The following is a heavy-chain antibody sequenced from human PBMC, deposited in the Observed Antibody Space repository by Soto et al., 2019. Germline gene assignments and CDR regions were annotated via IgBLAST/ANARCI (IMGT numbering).Heavy chain of an antibody. V-gene: IGHV1-18*01. CDR3: ARGRYGDY. CDR1: GYTFTSYV. D-gene: IGHD1-1*01. CDR2: ISAHNGNT. J-gene: IGHJ4*02. Sequence: QVHLVQSGAEVKKPGASVKVSCKGSGYTFTSYVITWVRQAPGQGLGWMGWISAHNGNTDYAQRLQGRVTVTRDTSTSTAYMELRSLRSDDTAVYYCARGRYGDYWGQGALVTVSS.